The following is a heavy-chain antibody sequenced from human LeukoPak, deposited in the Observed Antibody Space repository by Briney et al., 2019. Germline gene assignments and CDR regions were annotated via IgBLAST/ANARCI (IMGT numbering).Heavy chain of an antibody. CDR3: ARRGLTNEDTYCNSTGCYIASGDWFDL. V-gene: IGHV1-46*01. CDR2: INPSGGST. D-gene: IGHD2-2*02. J-gene: IGHJ5*02. Sequence: GASVKVSCKASGYSITSYYMHWVRQAPGQGLEWMGIINPSGGSTSYAQKFQGRVTMTRDTSTSTAYMELRSLRSDDTAVYYCARRGLTNEDTYCNSTGCYIASGDWFDLWGQGTLVTVSS. CDR1: GYSITSYY.